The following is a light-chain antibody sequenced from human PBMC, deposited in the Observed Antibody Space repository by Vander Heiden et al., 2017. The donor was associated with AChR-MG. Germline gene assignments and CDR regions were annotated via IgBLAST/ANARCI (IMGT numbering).Light chain of an antibody. J-gene: IGLJ2*01. Sequence: QSALTQPASVSGSPGQSVPISCTGTSSDVGGYNYVSWYQQHTGKAPKLMIYDVSKRPSGVSNRFSGYKSGNTASLIISGLQAEDGDDYYCSSYTSSSVVFGGGTKLTVL. CDR1: SSDVGGYNY. V-gene: IGLV2-14*01. CDR3: SSYTSSSVV. CDR2: DVS.